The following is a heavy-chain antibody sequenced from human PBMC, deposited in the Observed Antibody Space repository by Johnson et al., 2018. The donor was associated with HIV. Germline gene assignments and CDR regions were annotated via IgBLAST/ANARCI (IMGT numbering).Heavy chain of an antibody. CDR1: GFTFDDFA. J-gene: IGHJ3*01. CDR3: ARGSLTDDGFAA. V-gene: IGHV3-9*01. D-gene: IGHD2-8*01. CDR2: ISWNSGNI. Sequence: VQLVESGGGLVQPGRSLRLSCAASGFTFDDFAMHWVRQAPGKGLEWVSGISWNSGNIGYADSVKGRFTISRDNSKNTLYLQMNSLRAEDTAVYYCARGSLTDDGFAAWGQGTLVIVSS.